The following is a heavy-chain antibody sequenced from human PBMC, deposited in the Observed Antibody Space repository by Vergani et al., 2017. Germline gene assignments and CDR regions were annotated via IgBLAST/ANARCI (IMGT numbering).Heavy chain of an antibody. CDR2: IYYSGST. CDR3: ASPSIGFGELAYYFDY. Sequence: QVQLQESGPGLVKPSQTLSLTCTVSGGSISSGDYYWGWIRQPPGKGLEWIGSIYYSGSTYYNPSLKSRVTISVDTSKNQFSLKLSSVTAADTAVYYCASPSIGFGELAYYFDYWGQGTLVTVSS. J-gene: IGHJ4*02. V-gene: IGHV4-39*01. CDR1: GGSISSGDYY. D-gene: IGHD3-10*01.